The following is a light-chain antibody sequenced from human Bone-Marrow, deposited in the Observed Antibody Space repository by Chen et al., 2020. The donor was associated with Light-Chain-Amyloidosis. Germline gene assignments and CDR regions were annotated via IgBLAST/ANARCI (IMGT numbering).Light chain of an antibody. V-gene: IGLV3-25*03. CDR3: QSADSSGTYEVI. CDR1: DLPTKY. Sequence: SYELTQPPSVSVSPGRTARLTCSGDDLPTKYAYWYQQKPGQAPVLVIHRDTERPSGISERFSGSSSGTTATLTISGVQADDEADYHCQSADSSGTYEVIVGGVTKLTVL. CDR2: RDT. J-gene: IGLJ2*01.